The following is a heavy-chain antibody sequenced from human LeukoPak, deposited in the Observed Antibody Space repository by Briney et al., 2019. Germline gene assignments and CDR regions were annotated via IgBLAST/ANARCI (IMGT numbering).Heavy chain of an antibody. D-gene: IGHD6-13*01. CDR1: GYSFINYA. V-gene: IGHV1-3*01. J-gene: IGHJ4*02. CDR2: ISAGSDNT. Sequence: ASVKVSCKASGYSFINYAMHWVRQAPGQRLEWMGWISAGSDNTKYSQKFQDRVTITRDTSANTAYMELRSLRSEDTAVYYCARGSLSSRDFDYWGQGTLVTVSS. CDR3: ARGSLSSRDFDY.